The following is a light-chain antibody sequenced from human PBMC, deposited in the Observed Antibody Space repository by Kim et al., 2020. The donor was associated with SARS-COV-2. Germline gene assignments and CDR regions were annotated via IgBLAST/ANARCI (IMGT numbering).Light chain of an antibody. Sequence: ESVGDRVTITCRASQSISSWFAWYQQKPGKAPKLLIYKASSLQTGVPSRFSGSGSGTEFTLTISSLQPDDFATYYCQQYNSYSWTFGQGTKVDIK. J-gene: IGKJ1*01. CDR1: QSISSW. V-gene: IGKV1-5*03. CDR3: QQYNSYSWT. CDR2: KAS.